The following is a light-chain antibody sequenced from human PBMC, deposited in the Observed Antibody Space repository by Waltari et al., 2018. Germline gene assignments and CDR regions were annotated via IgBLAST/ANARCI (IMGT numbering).Light chain of an antibody. CDR1: QDISSA. V-gene: IGKV1-13*02. J-gene: IGKJ4*01. CDR2: DAS. CDR3: QQFNSFPLT. Sequence: AIQLTQSPSSLSASVGDKVTITCRASQDISSALAWYPLRPGKAPKFLIYDASILESGVPSRFRGSGSGTDFTLTISSLQPDEFGTYFCQQFNSFPLTFGGGTKVEMK.